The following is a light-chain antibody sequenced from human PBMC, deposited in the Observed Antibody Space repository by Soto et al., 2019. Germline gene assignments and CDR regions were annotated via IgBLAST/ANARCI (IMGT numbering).Light chain of an antibody. J-gene: IGLJ1*01. CDR3: CSYGGSFPYV. CDR1: SSNIGAGYD. CDR2: GNS. Sequence: QSVLTQPPSVSGAPGQRVTISCTGSSSNIGAGYDVHWYQQLPGTAPKLLIYGNSKRPSGVPDRFSGSKSGNTASLTISGLQAEDEADFYCCSYGGSFPYVFGTGTKVTVL. V-gene: IGLV1-40*01.